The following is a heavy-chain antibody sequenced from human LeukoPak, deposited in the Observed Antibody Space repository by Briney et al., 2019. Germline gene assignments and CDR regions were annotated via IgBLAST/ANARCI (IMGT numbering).Heavy chain of an antibody. Sequence: PSETLSLTCTVSGGSISSYYWSWIRRPPGKGLDWIGYIYYSWNTNYNPSLKSRVTISLDTSKNQFSLRLSSVPAADTAVYYCARHLRNNWFDPWGQGTLVSVSS. J-gene: IGHJ5*02. CDR1: GGSISSYY. V-gene: IGHV4-59*08. CDR2: IYYSWNT. CDR3: ARHLRNNWFDP.